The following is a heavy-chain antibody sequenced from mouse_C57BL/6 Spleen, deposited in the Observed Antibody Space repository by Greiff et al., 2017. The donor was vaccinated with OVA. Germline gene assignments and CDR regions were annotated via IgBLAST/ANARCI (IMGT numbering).Heavy chain of an antibody. CDR2: SDPNSGGT. V-gene: IGHV1-72*01. D-gene: IGHD1-1*01. CDR3: ARSPYYYGSSPYYFDY. CDR1: GYTFTSYW. Sequence: QVQLQQPGAELVKPGASVKLSCKASGYTFTSYWMHWVKQRPGRGLEWIGRSDPNSGGTKYNEKFKSKATLTVDKPSSTAYMQLSSLTSEDSAVYYCARSPYYYGSSPYYFDYWGQGTTLTVSS. J-gene: IGHJ2*01.